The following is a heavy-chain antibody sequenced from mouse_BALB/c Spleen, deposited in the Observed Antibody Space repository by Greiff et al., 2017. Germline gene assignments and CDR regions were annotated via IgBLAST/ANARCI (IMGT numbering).Heavy chain of an antibody. CDR2: ISSGSSTI. CDR1: GFTFSSFG. V-gene: IGHV5-17*02. CDR3: ARSRYAMDY. Sequence: EVKLMESGGGLVQPGGSRKLSCAASGFTFSSFGMHWVRQAPEKGLEWVAYISSGSSTIYYADTVKGRFTISRDNPKNTLFLQMTSLRSEDTAMYYCARSRYAMDYWGQGTSVTVSS. J-gene: IGHJ4*01.